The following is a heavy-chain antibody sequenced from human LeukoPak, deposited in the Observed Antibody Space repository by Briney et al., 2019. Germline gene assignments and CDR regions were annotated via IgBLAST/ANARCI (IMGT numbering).Heavy chain of an antibody. CDR2: INHSGST. J-gene: IGHJ4*02. Sequence: PSETLSLTCAVYGGSFSGYYWSWIRQPPGKGLEWIGEINHSGSTNYNPSLKSRVTISVDTSKNQFSLKLSSVTAADTAVYYCARRKYSSSWSRFDYRGQGTLVTVSS. V-gene: IGHV4-34*01. CDR3: ARRKYSSSWSRFDY. CDR1: GGSFSGYY. D-gene: IGHD6-13*01.